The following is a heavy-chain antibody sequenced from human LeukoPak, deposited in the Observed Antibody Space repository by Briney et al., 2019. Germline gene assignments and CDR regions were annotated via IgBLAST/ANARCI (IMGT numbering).Heavy chain of an antibody. Sequence: PGGSLRLSCAASGFTFSSYAMSWVRQAPGKGLEWVSAISGSGGSTYYADSVKGRFTISRDNSKNTLYLQMNSLRAEDTAVYYCATSWVQRSGWSELNYFDYWGQGTLVTVSS. CDR1: GFTFSSYA. CDR3: ATSWVQRSGWSELNYFDY. J-gene: IGHJ4*02. D-gene: IGHD6-19*01. CDR2: ISGSGGST. V-gene: IGHV3-23*01.